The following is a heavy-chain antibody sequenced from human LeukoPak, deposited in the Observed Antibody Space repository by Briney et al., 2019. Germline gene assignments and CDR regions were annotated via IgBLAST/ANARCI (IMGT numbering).Heavy chain of an antibody. CDR2: IYSGGNT. CDR1: GFIVSSNY. Sequence: PGRSLRLSCAASGFIVSSNYMNWVRQAPGKGLEWVSAIYSGGNTYYADSVKGRFTISRDNSKNTVYLQMNSLRAEDSALYYCTRGRVAARPYVFDYWGQGALVTVSS. CDR3: TRGRVAARPYVFDY. D-gene: IGHD6-6*01. J-gene: IGHJ4*02. V-gene: IGHV3-53*01.